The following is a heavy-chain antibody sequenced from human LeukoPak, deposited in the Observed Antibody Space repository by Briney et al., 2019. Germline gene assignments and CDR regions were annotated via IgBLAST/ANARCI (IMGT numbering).Heavy chain of an antibody. Sequence: PGRSLRLSCAASGFTFSSYAMHWVRQAPGKGLEWVAVISYDGSNKYYADSVKGRFTTSRDNSKNTLYLQMNSLRAEDTAVYYCARQATVPFDYWGQGTLVTVSS. CDR3: ARQATVPFDY. J-gene: IGHJ4*02. CDR1: GFTFSSYA. CDR2: ISYDGSNK. D-gene: IGHD4-17*01. V-gene: IGHV3-30-3*01.